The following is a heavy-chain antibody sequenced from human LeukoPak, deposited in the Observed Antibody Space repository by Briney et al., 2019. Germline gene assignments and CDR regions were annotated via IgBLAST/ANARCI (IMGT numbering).Heavy chain of an antibody. CDR1: GYTFTSYG. Sequence: ASVTVSFKASGYTFTSYGITWVRQAPGQGLEWMGWISAYNGNTNYAQKLQGRVTMTTDTSTSTAYMELRSLRSDDTALYYCARFGLGKHIEVAGIPFDIWGQGTMVTVSS. D-gene: IGHD6-19*01. CDR3: ARFGLGKHIEVAGIPFDI. J-gene: IGHJ3*02. CDR2: ISAYNGNT. V-gene: IGHV1-18*01.